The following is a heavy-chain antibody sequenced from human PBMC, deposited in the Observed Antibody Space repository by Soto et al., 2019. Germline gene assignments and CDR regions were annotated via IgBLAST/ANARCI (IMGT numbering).Heavy chain of an antibody. D-gene: IGHD2-2*01. CDR1: GFTFSSYA. CDR3: AKDSGYQLPDNYFYYGLDV. V-gene: IGHV3-23*01. Sequence: GGSLRLSCAASGFTFSSYAMSWVRQAPGKGLEWVSAISGSGGSTYYADSVKGRFTISRDNVKNTLSLQMNSLRPEDTAVYYCAKDSGYQLPDNYFYYGLDVWGQGTTVTVSS. CDR2: ISGSGGST. J-gene: IGHJ6*02.